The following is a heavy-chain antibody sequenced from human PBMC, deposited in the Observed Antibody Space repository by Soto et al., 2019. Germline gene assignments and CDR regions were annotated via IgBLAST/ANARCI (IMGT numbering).Heavy chain of an antibody. CDR1: GYTFTSYD. CDR2: MNPNSGNT. Sequence: QVQLVQSGAEVKKPGASVKVSCKASGYTFTSYDINWVRQATGQGLEWTGWMNPNSGNTGYAQKFQGRVTMTRNTSISTAYMELSSLRSEDTAVYYCARGRYSYGYYYYGMDVWGQGTTVTVSS. V-gene: IGHV1-8*01. J-gene: IGHJ6*02. D-gene: IGHD5-18*01. CDR3: ARGRYSYGYYYYGMDV.